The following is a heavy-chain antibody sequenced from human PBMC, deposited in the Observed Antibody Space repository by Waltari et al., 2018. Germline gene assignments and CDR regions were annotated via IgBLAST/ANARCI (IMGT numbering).Heavy chain of an antibody. Sequence: EVQLVESGGGLVQPGGSLRLSCTASGFTVGNNYINCVRQAPGKGLEWVSLIYSGGSTYYADSVKGRFTISRDSSKNTLYLQMNSLRAEDSAVYYCARDGNGGGVWGRGTTVTVSS. V-gene: IGHV3-66*01. CDR1: GFTVGNNY. CDR2: IYSGGST. D-gene: IGHD3-16*01. J-gene: IGHJ6*02. CDR3: ARDGNGGGV.